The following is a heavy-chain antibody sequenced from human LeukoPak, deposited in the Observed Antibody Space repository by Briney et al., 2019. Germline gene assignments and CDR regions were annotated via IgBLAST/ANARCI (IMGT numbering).Heavy chain of an antibody. V-gene: IGHV4-34*01. J-gene: IGHJ4*02. CDR3: ARGYGDSIEYYFDY. CDR1: GGSFSGYY. D-gene: IGHD4-17*01. CDR2: INHSGST. Sequence: SETLSLTCAVYGGSFSGYYWSWTRQPPGKGLEWIGEINHSGSTNCNPSLKSRVTISVDTSKNQFSLKLSSVTAADTAVYYCARGYGDSIEYYFDYWGQGTLVTVSS.